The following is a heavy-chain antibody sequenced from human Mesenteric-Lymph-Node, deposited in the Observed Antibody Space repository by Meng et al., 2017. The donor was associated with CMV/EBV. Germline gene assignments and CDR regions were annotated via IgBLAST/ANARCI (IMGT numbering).Heavy chain of an antibody. Sequence: GESLKISCAASGFTFSDYYMNWIRQAPGKGLEWVSSISSSGSTIYYADSVKGRFTISRDNGKNSLFLQMNSLRGEDTAVYYCARDLAPRRVYYGMDVWGQGTTVTVS. CDR1: GFTFSDYY. CDR3: ARDLAPRRVYYGMDV. D-gene: IGHD6-6*01. CDR2: ISSSGSTI. V-gene: IGHV3-11*01. J-gene: IGHJ6*02.